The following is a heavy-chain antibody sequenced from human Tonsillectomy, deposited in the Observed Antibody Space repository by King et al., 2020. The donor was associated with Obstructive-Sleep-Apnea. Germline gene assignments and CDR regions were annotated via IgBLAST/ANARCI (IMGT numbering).Heavy chain of an antibody. J-gene: IGHJ5*02. CDR3: AREDGYSSSWDGRSWFDP. D-gene: IGHD6-13*01. CDR2: ISSSSSYI. Sequence: VQLVESGGGLVKPGGSLRLSCAASGFTFSTYSMNWVRQAPGKGLEWVSSISSSSSYIYYADSVKGRFTISRDNAKNSLNPQMNSLRAEDTAVYYCAREDGYSSSWDGRSWFDPWGQGTLVTVSS. V-gene: IGHV3-21*01. CDR1: GFTFSTYS.